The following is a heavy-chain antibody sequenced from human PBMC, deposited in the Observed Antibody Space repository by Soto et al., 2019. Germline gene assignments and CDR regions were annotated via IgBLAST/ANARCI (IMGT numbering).Heavy chain of an antibody. V-gene: IGHV3-21*04. CDR1: GFTFDDYS. CDR3: ARDRYNWNEGLYGMDV. CDR2: ISSSSSYI. J-gene: IGHJ6*02. Sequence: PGGSLRLSCAASGFTFDDYSMNWVRQAPGKGLEWVSSISSSSSYIYYADSVKGRFTISRDNSKNTLYLQMNSLRAEDTAVYYCARDRYNWNEGLYGMDVWGQGTTVTVSS. D-gene: IGHD1-1*01.